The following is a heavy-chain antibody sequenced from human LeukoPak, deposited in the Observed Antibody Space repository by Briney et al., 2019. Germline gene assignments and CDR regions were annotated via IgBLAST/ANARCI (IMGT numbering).Heavy chain of an antibody. CDR1: GFIFSSYW. V-gene: IGHV3-53*01. CDR2: IYSGGST. Sequence: GGSLRLSCAASGFIFSSYWMGWVRQAPGKGLEWVSVIYSGGSTYYADSVKGRFTISRDNSKNTLYLQMNSLRAEDTAMYYCARDRIAVANTRTGVWGQGTTVTVSS. J-gene: IGHJ6*02. D-gene: IGHD6-19*01. CDR3: ARDRIAVANTRTGV.